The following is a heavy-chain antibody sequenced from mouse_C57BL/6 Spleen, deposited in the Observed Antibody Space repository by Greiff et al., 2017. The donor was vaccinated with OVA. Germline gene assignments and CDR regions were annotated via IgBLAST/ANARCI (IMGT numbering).Heavy chain of an antibody. CDR3: ARKEISYWYFDV. V-gene: IGHV5-17*01. CDR1: GFTFSDYG. Sequence: EVMLVESGGGLVKPGGSLKLSCAASGFTFSDYGMHWVRQAPEKGLEWVAYIRSGSSTIYYADTVKGRFTISRDNAKNTLFLQMTSLRSEDTAMYYCARKEISYWYFDVWGTGTTVTVSS. CDR2: IRSGSSTI. J-gene: IGHJ1*03.